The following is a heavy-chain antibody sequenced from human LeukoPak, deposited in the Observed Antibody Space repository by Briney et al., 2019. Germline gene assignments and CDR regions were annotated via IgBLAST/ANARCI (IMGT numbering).Heavy chain of an antibody. D-gene: IGHD4-11*01. CDR2: IYYSGST. CDR1: GGSISSSSYY. V-gene: IGHV4-39*01. J-gene: IGHJ6*02. CDR3: ARLLDDPDQSNSLIGPWGYYYGMDV. Sequence: PSETLSLTCTVSGGSISSSSYYWGWIRQPPGKGLEWIGSIYYSGSTYYNPSLKSRVTISVDTSKNQFSLKLSSVTAADTAVYYCARLLDDPDQSNSLIGPWGYYYGMDVWGQGTTVTVSS.